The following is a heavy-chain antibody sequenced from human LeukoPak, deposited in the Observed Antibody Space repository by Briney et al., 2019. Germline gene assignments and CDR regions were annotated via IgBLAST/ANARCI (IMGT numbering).Heavy chain of an antibody. CDR2: ISGSGGVT. CDR3: ARMTTVTRGAFDI. J-gene: IGHJ3*02. V-gene: IGHV3-23*01. D-gene: IGHD4-17*01. CDR1: GFSFSSFA. Sequence: GGSLRLSCAASGFSFSSFAISWVRQAPAKGLGWVSAISGSGGVTYYGDSVRGRFTISRDNSKNSLYLQMNSLRDEDTAVYYCARMTTVTRGAFDIWGQGTMVTVSS.